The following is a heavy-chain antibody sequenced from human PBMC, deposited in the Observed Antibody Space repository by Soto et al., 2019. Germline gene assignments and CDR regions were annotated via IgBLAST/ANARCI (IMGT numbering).Heavy chain of an antibody. Sequence: SLRLSCAASGLTFSSYWMHWVRQAPGKGLVWVSRMNEDGGTTDYADSVKGRFTISRDNAKNTLYLQMNSLRVEDTAVYYCASDLSGRADVWGQGTTVTVSS. D-gene: IGHD3-10*01. V-gene: IGHV3-74*01. CDR3: ASDLSGRADV. CDR2: MNEDGGTT. J-gene: IGHJ6*02. CDR1: GLTFSSYW.